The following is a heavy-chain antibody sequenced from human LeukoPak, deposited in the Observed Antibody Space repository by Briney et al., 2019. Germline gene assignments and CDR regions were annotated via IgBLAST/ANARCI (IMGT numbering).Heavy chain of an antibody. V-gene: IGHV3-7*05. CDR1: GFTFSNYW. D-gene: IGHD5-24*01. J-gene: IGHJ5*02. CDR3: ARASNPWLQLT. Sequence: GGSLRLSCAASGFTFSNYWMIWVRQAPGKGLEWVGNIKQDGSEKRYADSVRGRFTISRDNAQTSLYLQMNSLRAEDTAVYYCARASNPWLQLTWGQGTLVTVSS. CDR2: IKQDGSEK.